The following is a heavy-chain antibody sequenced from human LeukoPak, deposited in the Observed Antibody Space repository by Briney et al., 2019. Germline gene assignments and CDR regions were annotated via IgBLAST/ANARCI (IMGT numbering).Heavy chain of an antibody. J-gene: IGHJ4*02. D-gene: IGHD5-24*01. CDR1: GYSFTSYG. Sequence: SVKVSCKASGYSFTSYGISWVRQAPGQGLEWMGGIIPIFGTANYAQKFQGRVTITADESTSTAYMELSSLRSEDTAVYYCARGRNVEMATIVLYFDYWGQGTLVTVSS. CDR2: IIPIFGTA. V-gene: IGHV1-69*13. CDR3: ARGRNVEMATIVLYFDY.